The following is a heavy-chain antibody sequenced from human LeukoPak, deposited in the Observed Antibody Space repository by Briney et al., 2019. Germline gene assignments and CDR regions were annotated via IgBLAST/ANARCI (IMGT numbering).Heavy chain of an antibody. V-gene: IGHV1-2*02. CDR3: ARHPYSGSYHFDY. CDR1: GYSFAGSY. Sequence: GASVKVSCKASGYSFAGSYMHWVRQAPGQGLEWMGWINPNSGGTNSAQKFQGRVTMTRDTSISTAYMELSRLTSDDTAVYYCARHPYSGSYHFDYWGQGTLVTVSS. CDR2: INPNSGGT. D-gene: IGHD1-26*01. J-gene: IGHJ4*02.